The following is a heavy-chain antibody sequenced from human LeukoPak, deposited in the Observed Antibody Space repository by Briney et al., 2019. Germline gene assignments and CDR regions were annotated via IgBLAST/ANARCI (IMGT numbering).Heavy chain of an antibody. CDR3: ARDRWHSSSWYSYYYYGMDV. V-gene: IGHV3-33*01. D-gene: IGHD6-13*01. J-gene: IGHJ6*02. Sequence: GGSLRLSCAASGFTFSSYGMHWVRQAPGKGLEWVAVIWYDGSNKYYADSVKGRFTISRDNSKNTLYLQMNSLRAEDTAVYYCARDRWHSSSWYSYYYYGMDVWGQGTTVTVSS. CDR2: IWYDGSNK. CDR1: GFTFSSYG.